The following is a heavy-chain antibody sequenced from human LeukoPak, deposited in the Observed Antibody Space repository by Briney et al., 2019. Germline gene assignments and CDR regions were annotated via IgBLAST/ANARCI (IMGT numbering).Heavy chain of an antibody. CDR2: INPSGGST. CDR1: GYTFTSYY. D-gene: IGHD6-19*01. V-gene: IGHV1-46*01. CDR3: AREDSSGWFVFDY. Sequence: ASVKVSCKASGYTFTSYYMHWVRQAPGQGLEWMGIINPSGGSTSYAQKLQGRLTMTRDTSTSTVYMELSSLRSEDTAVYYCAREDSSGWFVFDYWGQGTLVTVSS. J-gene: IGHJ4*02.